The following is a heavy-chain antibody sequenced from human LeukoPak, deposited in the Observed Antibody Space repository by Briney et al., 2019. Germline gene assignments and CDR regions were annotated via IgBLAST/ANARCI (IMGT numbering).Heavy chain of an antibody. CDR2: IYTSGST. CDR1: GDSIISYY. J-gene: IGHJ3*02. CDR3: ARGGQWLGAFDI. V-gene: IGHV4-4*07. Sequence: PSETLSLTCIVSGDSIISYYWSWIRQPAGKGLEWIGRIYTSGSTNYNPSLKSRVTMSVDTSKNQFSLKLSSVTAADTAVYYCARGGQWLGAFDIWGQGTMVTVSS. D-gene: IGHD6-19*01.